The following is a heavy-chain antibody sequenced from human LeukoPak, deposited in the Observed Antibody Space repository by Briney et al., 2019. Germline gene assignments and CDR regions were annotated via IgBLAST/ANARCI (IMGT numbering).Heavy chain of an antibody. J-gene: IGHJ5*02. CDR1: GVSISSGDYY. V-gene: IGHV4-30-4*01. CDR3: ARPYYYDSRIDP. Sequence: SETLSLTCTVSGVSISSGDYYWSWIRQPPGKGLEWVGYMYYSGSAYYNPSLKSRATISVDTSKNQFSLKLSSVTAADTAVYYCARPYYYDSRIDPWGQGTLVTVSP. D-gene: IGHD3-22*01. CDR2: MYYSGSA.